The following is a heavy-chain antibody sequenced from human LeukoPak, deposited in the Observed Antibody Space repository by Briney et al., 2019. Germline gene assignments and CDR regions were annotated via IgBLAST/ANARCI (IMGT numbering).Heavy chain of an antibody. CDR1: GFTVSSNY. V-gene: IGHV3-53*01. CDR2: IYSGGST. D-gene: IGHD6-19*01. Sequence: PWGSLSLSCAASGFTVSSNYRSWIRQAPGKGLEWVSVIYSGGSTYYAASVKGRFTISRDTSKNTLYLQLNTLRAADTAVYYCARRATSSGWDYWGQGTLVTVSS. J-gene: IGHJ4*02. CDR3: ARRATSSGWDY.